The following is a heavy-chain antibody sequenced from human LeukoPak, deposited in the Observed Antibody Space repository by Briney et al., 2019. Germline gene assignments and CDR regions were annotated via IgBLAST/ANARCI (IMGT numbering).Heavy chain of an antibody. J-gene: IGHJ4*02. CDR1: GYTFTGYY. Sequence: ASVKVSCKASGYTFTGYYMHWVRQAPGQGLEWMGWINPNSGGTNYAQKFRGRVTMTRDTSISAAYMELSRLRSDDTAVYYCARDEGDYYDSSGYYLFDYWGQGTLVTVSS. D-gene: IGHD3-22*01. CDR2: INPNSGGT. V-gene: IGHV1-2*02. CDR3: ARDEGDYYDSSGYYLFDY.